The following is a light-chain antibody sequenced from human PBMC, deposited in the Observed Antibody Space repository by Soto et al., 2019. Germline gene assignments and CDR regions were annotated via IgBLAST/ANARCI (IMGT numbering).Light chain of an antibody. J-gene: IGKJ5*01. V-gene: IGKV4-1*01. CDR1: QSVLSTSNNKNY. CDR3: QQYHSDPIS. CDR2: WAS. Sequence: DFVMTQSLDSLALSLGERGXXNCXSSQSVLSTSNNKNYLAWFQHKPGQPPKXXIYWASVRASGVPDRFSGSGSGTDFTLTISSLQVEDVAVYYCQQYHSDPISFGQGTRLEIK.